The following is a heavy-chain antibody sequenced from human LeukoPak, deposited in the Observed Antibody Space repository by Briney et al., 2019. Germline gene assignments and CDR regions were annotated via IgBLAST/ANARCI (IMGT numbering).Heavy chain of an antibody. D-gene: IGHD3-22*01. CDR3: ARGPVREVVIDNWFDP. V-gene: IGHV4-34*01. Sequence: SETLSLTCAVYGGSFSGYYWSWIRQPPGKGLEWIGEINHSGSTNYNPSLKSRVTISVDTSKNQFSLKLSSVTDADTAVYYCARGPVREVVIDNWFDPWGQGTLVTVSS. CDR1: GGSFSGYY. CDR2: INHSGST. J-gene: IGHJ5*02.